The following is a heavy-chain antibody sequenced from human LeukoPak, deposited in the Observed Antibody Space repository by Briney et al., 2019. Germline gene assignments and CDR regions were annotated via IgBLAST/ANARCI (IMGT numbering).Heavy chain of an antibody. CDR2: IYYSGST. CDR3: ARDDGGNSIDY. D-gene: IGHD4-23*01. Sequence: PSETLSLTCTVSGGSISSRSYYWSWIRQPPGKGLEWIGYIYYSGSTNYNPSLKSRVTISVDTSKDHFSLKLSSVTAADTAVYYCARDDGGNSIDYWGQGTLVTVSS. CDR1: GGSISSRSYY. J-gene: IGHJ4*02. V-gene: IGHV4-61*01.